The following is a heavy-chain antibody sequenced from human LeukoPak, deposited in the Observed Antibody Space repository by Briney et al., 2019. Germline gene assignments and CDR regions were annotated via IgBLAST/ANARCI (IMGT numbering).Heavy chain of an antibody. CDR3: AKETSGYGDYVNAFDV. J-gene: IGHJ3*01. V-gene: IGHV3-23*01. D-gene: IGHD4-17*01. CDR2: ISGSGGSR. Sequence: GGSLRLSCAASGFTFSGSSMNWVRQAPGKGLEWVSSISGSGGSRNYGDSVKGRFTSSRDNSKSTLFLQMNSLRAEDTAVYYCAKETSGYGDYVNAFDVWGQGTMVTVSS. CDR1: GFTFSGSS.